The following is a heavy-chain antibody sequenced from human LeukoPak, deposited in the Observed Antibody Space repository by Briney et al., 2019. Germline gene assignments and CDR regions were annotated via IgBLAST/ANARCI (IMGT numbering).Heavy chain of an antibody. J-gene: IGHJ4*02. D-gene: IGHD2-21*01. CDR3: ARDRGWDCGGDCSIDY. V-gene: IGHV1-69*13. CDR2: IIPIFGTA. CDR1: GYTFTSYG. Sequence: SVKVSCKASGYTFTSYGISWVRQAPGQGLEWMGGIIPIFGTANYAQKFQGRVTITADESTSTAYMELSSLRSEDTAVYYCARDRGWDCGGDCSIDYWGQGTLVTVSS.